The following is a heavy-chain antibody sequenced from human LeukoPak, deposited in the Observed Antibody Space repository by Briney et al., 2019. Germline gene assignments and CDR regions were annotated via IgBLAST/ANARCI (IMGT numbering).Heavy chain of an antibody. CDR1: GFTFSSYS. V-gene: IGHV3-21*01. CDR3: ASGIAAAGTEKNP. J-gene: IGHJ5*02. Sequence: GGSLRLSCAASGFTFSSYSMNWVRQAPGKGLEWVSSISSSSSYIYYADSVKGRFTISRDNAKNSLYLQMNSLRAEDTAVFYCASGIAAAGTEKNPWGQGTLVTVSS. D-gene: IGHD6-13*01. CDR2: ISSSSSYI.